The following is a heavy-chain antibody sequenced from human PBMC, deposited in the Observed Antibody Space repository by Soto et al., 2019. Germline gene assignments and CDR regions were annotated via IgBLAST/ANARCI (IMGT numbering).Heavy chain of an antibody. Sequence: GRSLRLSWVACVFSFSTYAMSWVCQFPGKGLEWVSTFSGSGGNIYYGASVEGRFTISRDDPKNTLYLDMNSLRVEDTAVYYCAKDPPWTVGPLAIDVWGQGTTVTVSS. CDR1: VFSFSTYA. CDR3: AKDPPWTVGPLAIDV. CDR2: FSGSGGNI. J-gene: IGHJ6*02. D-gene: IGHD2-2*01. V-gene: IGHV3-23*01.